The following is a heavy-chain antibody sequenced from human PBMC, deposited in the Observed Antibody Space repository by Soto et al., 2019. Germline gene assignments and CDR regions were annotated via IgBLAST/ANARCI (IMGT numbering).Heavy chain of an antibody. J-gene: IGHJ4*02. D-gene: IGHD3-22*01. CDR1: GGTFGSYA. V-gene: IGHV1-69*13. CDR3: ASHYDSSGYYYRGLDY. Sequence: SVKVSCKASGGTFGSYAISWVRQAPGQGLEWMGGIIPIFGTADYAQKFQGRVTITADESTSTGNMELSSLRSEDTAVYYCASHYDSSGYYYRGLDYWGQGTLVTVSS. CDR2: IIPIFGTA.